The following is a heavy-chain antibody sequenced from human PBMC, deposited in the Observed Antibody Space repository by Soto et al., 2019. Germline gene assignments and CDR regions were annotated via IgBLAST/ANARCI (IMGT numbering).Heavy chain of an antibody. V-gene: IGHV1-69*12. J-gene: IGHJ3*02. CDR3: ASHYDSSGTSDAFDI. Sequence: QVQLVQSGAEVKKPGSSVKVSCKASGGTFSSYAISWVRQAHGQGLEWMGGIIPIFGTANYAQKFQGRVTITADESTSPAYMELSSLRSEDTAVYYGASHYDSSGTSDAFDIWGQGTMVTVSS. CDR2: IIPIFGTA. CDR1: GGTFSSYA. D-gene: IGHD3-22*01.